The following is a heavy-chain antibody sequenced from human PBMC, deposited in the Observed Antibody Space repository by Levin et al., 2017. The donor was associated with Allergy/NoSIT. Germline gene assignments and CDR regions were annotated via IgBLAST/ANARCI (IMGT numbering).Heavy chain of an antibody. J-gene: IGHJ4*02. D-gene: IGHD3-16*01. V-gene: IGHV3-7*02. CDR3: ARFGAVASTFYY. CDR1: GFTFSSFW. CDR2: IKQDGSEK. Sequence: GGSLRLSCAASGFTFSSFWMTWVRQTPGKGVEWVANIKQDGSEKNYVDSVKGRSIISRDNGKSSLFLQMNSLRVGDTAVYYCARFGAVASTFYYWGRGTLVTVSS.